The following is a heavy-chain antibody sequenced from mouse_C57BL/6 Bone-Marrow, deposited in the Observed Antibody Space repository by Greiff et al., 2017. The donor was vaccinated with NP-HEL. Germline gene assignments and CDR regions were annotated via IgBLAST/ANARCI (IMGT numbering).Heavy chain of an antibody. CDR3: ARPGYYGLDY. J-gene: IGHJ2*01. V-gene: IGHV5-12*01. CDR1: GFTFSDYY. CDR2: ISNGGGST. D-gene: IGHD1-1*01. Sequence: EVQLVESGGGLVQPGGSLKLSCAASGFTFSDYYMYWVRQTPEKRLEWVAYISNGGGSTYYPDTVKGRFTISRDNAKNTLYLQMSRLKSEDTAMYYCARPGYYGLDYWGQGTTLTVSS.